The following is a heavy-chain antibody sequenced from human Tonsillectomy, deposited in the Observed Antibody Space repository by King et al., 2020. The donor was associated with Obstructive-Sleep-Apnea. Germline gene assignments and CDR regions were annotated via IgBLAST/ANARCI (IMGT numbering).Heavy chain of an antibody. D-gene: IGHD3-10*01. J-gene: IGHJ4*02. CDR1: GFTFSSYI. Sequence: QLVQSGGGVVQPGRSLRLSCAASGFTFSSYIMHWVRQAPGKGLEWVAVISYDGSDKYYADSVKGRFTISRDNSKNTLYLQMNSLRAEDTAVFYCARGGSRLLFDRFDFWGQGTLVTVSS. CDR2: ISYDGSDK. CDR3: ARGGSRLLFDRFDF. V-gene: IGHV3-30*04.